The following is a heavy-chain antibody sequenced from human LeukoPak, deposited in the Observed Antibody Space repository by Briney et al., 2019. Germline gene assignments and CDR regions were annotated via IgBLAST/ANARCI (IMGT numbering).Heavy chain of an antibody. Sequence: GGSLRLSCAASGFSVSNYGMTWVRQAPGKGLEWVSAFSATDGSAQYAESVKGRFTISRDNSKNSLYLQLNSLWDDATAVYYCARARIAAAGTGAFDVWGQGTMVTVSS. D-gene: IGHD6-13*01. CDR2: FSATDGSA. V-gene: IGHV3-23*01. CDR3: ARARIAAAGTGAFDV. J-gene: IGHJ3*01. CDR1: GFSVSNYG.